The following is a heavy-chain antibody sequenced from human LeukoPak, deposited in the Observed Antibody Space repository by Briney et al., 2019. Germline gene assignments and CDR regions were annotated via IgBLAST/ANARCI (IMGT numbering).Heavy chain of an antibody. CDR1: GFTFDDYA. D-gene: IGHD3-22*01. Sequence: GRSLRLSCAASGFTFDDYAMHWVRQAPGKGLEWVSGISWNSGNIGYADSVKGRFTIFRDNAKNSLYLQMNSLRAEDMALYYCARKDYYDSSGYFGYWGQGTLVTVSS. CDR3: ARKDYYDSSGYFGY. V-gene: IGHV3-9*03. CDR2: ISWNSGNI. J-gene: IGHJ4*02.